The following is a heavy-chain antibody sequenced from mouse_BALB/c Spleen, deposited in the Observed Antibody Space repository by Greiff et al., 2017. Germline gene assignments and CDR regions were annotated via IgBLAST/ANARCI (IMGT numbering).Heavy chain of an antibody. J-gene: IGHJ4*01. CDR2: IDPANGST. Sequence: VQLLQSGAELVKPGASVKLSCTASGFYIKDTYMHWVKQRPEQGLEWIGRIDPANGSTKYDPKFQGKATITADTSSNTAYLQLSNLTSEDTAAYYCARGGYYYAMDYWGQGTSVTVSS. CDR3: ARGGYYYAMDY. V-gene: IGHV14-3*02. CDR1: GFYIKDTY.